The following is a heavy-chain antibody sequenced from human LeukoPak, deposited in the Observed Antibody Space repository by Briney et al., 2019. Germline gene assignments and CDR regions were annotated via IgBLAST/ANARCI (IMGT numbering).Heavy chain of an antibody. J-gene: IGHJ6*03. CDR2: MNPNSGNT. D-gene: IGHD3-16*01. CDR3: ARGLGAYYYYYMDV. V-gene: IGHV1-8*01. CDR1: GYTFTSYD. Sequence: ASVKVSCKASGYTFTSYDINWVRQATGQGLEWMVWMNPNSGNTAYEQKFQDSVTITRNTTISTASMQLSSLRSEDTAVYYCARGLGAYYYYYMDVWGKGTTVTISS.